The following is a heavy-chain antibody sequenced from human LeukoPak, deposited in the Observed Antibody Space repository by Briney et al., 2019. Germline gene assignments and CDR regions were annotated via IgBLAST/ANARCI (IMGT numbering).Heavy chain of an antibody. CDR2: IYTSGST. D-gene: IGHD6-19*01. CDR3: ARRWGIAVADTLYYFDY. V-gene: IGHV4-4*07. Sequence: SETLSLTCTVSGGSISSYYWSWIRQPAGKGLEWIGRIYTSGSTNYDPSLKSRVTMSVDTSKNQFSLKLSSVTAADTAVYYCARRWGIAVADTLYYFDYWGQGTLVTVSS. CDR1: GGSISSYY. J-gene: IGHJ4*02.